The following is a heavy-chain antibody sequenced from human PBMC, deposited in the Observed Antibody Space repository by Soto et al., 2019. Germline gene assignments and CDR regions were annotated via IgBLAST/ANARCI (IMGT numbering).Heavy chain of an antibody. CDR1: GYTFTIYG. J-gene: IGHJ5*02. Sequence: QVPLVQSGAEVKKPRASVKVSCKASGYTFTIYGISWVRQAPGQELEWMGWTSAYNGNTNYAQKLKGRVTMTTDTSTSTAYMEVSSLGSDDTAVYYCARAPRGSGPNRKGKYWFDPWGQGTLVTVS. CDR3: ARAPRGSGPNRKGKYWFDP. CDR2: TSAYNGNT. V-gene: IGHV1-18*01.